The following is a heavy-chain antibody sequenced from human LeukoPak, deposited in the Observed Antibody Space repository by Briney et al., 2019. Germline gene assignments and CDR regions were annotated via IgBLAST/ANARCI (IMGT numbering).Heavy chain of an antibody. D-gene: IGHD4-17*01. CDR2: IMPLFGTA. J-gene: IGHJ5*02. CDR3: ARDVHGDYGSGWFDP. V-gene: IGHV1-69*05. Sequence: ASVKVSCKASGYTFTNYGISWLRQAPGQGLEWLGGIMPLFGTAGYAQKFQGRVTITKDESTRTVYLELTSLTSDDTAVYYCARDVHGDYGSGWFDPWGQGTLVSVSS. CDR1: GYTFTNYG.